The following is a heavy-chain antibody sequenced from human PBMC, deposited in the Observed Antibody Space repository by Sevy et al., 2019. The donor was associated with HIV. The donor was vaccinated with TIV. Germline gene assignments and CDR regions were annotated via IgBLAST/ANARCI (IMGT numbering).Heavy chain of an antibody. CDR1: GDAISGYY. CDR3: ASPYSNYYYAMDV. CDR2: IYYSGST. V-gene: IGHV4-59*01. D-gene: IGHD1-26*01. J-gene: IGHJ6*02. Sequence: SETLSLTCTVSGDAISGYYWSWIRQPPGKGLEWIGYIYYSGSTNYNPSLKSRVTISEDTSKNQFSLKLTSVTAADTDVYYCASPYSNYYYAMDVWGQGTTVTVSS.